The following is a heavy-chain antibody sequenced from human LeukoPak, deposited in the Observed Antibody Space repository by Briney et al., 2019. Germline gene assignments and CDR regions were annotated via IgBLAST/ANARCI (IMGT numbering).Heavy chain of an antibody. CDR3: ARDPYIVGATTPADY. Sequence: ASVKVSCKASGYTFTSYGISWVRQAPGQGLEWMGWISAYDGNTNYAQKLQGRVTMTTDTSTSTAYMELRSLRSDDTAVYYCARDPYIVGATTPADYWGQGTLVTVSS. D-gene: IGHD1-26*01. CDR1: GYTFTSYG. J-gene: IGHJ4*02. V-gene: IGHV1-18*01. CDR2: ISAYDGNT.